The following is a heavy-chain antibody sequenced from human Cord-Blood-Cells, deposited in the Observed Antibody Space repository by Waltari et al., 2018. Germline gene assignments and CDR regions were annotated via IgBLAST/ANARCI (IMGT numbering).Heavy chain of an antibody. CDR3: ARVGLDCSSTSCYEYFQH. CDR2: INPTSGGT. J-gene: IGHJ1*01. D-gene: IGHD2-2*01. V-gene: IGHV1-2*02. CDR1: GYTFTGYY. Sequence: QVQLVQSGAEVKKPGASVKVSCKASGYTFTGYYMHWVRQAPGQGLEWMGWINPTSGGTNYAQKFQGRGTMTRDTSISTAYMELSRLRADDTAVYYCARVGLDCSSTSCYEYFQHWGQGTLVTVSS.